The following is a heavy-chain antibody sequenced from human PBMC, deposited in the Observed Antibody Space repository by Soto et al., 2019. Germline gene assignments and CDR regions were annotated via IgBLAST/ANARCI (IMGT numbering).Heavy chain of an antibody. D-gene: IGHD3-3*01. Sequence: QVQLVQSGAEVKKPGSSVKVSCKASGGTFSSYTISWVRQAPGQGLEWMGRIIPILGIAKYAQKFQGRVTITADKSTSTAYMELSSLRSEDTAVYYCARAKGVQPDFDYWGQGTLVTVSS. CDR2: IIPILGIA. CDR1: GGTFSSYT. CDR3: ARAKGVQPDFDY. V-gene: IGHV1-69*02. J-gene: IGHJ4*02.